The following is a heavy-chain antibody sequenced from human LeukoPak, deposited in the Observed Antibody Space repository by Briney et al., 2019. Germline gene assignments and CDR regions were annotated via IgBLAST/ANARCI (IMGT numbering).Heavy chain of an antibody. CDR1: SDSIRTYY. Sequence: TLETLSLTCTVSSDSIRTYYWSWIRQPAGKGLEWIGRIYESGNTYYNPSLKSRVIMSIDTSKNQVSLTLSSVTAADTAIYYCARMITFGGVRFDPWGQGTLVTVSS. CDR3: ARMITFGGVRFDP. V-gene: IGHV4-4*07. J-gene: IGHJ5*02. D-gene: IGHD3-16*01. CDR2: IYESGNT.